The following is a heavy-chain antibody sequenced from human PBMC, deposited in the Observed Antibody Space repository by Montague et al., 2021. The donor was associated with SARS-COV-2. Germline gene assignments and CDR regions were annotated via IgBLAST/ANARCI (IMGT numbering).Heavy chain of an antibody. CDR2: IYYSGST. V-gene: IGHV4-31*03. Sequence: TLSLTCTVSGGSISSGGYYWSWIRQHPGKGLEWIGYIYYSGSTYYNPSLKSRVTISVDTSKNQFSLKLSSVTAADTAVYYCARVVTIFGVGGTFDYWGQGTLVTASS. J-gene: IGHJ4*02. CDR3: ARVVTIFGVGGTFDY. D-gene: IGHD3-3*01. CDR1: GGSISSGGYY.